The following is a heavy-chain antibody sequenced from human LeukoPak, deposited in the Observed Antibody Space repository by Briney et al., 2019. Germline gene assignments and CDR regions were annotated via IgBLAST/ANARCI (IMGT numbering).Heavy chain of an antibody. D-gene: IGHD6-13*01. Sequence: GGSLRLSCAGSGFTFSSYGMSWVSQAPGKGLEWVSAISGSGGSTYYADSVKGRFTISRDNSKNTLYLQMNSLRAEDTAVYYCAKGRSAAGILYWFDPWGQGTLVTVSS. CDR2: ISGSGGST. CDR3: AKGRSAAGILYWFDP. J-gene: IGHJ5*02. CDR1: GFTFSSYG. V-gene: IGHV3-23*01.